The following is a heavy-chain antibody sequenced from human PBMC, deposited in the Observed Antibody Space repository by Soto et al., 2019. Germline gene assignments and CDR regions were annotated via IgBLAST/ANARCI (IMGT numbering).Heavy chain of an antibody. CDR2: IKPDGGAT. CDR1: DFTFRNSW. CDR3: FGGNGGHQ. J-gene: IGHJ4*02. Sequence: GGSLRLSCATSDFTFRNSWINWVRQAPGKGLEWVANIKPDGGATNYVDSVKGRFTISRDNVRNSASLQMNSLRVEDTAVYFCFGGNGGHQWGQGTLVTVSS. V-gene: IGHV3-7*03. D-gene: IGHD3-16*01.